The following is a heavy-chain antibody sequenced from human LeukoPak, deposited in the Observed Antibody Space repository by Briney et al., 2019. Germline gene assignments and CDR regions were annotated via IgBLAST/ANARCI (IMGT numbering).Heavy chain of an antibody. D-gene: IGHD3-3*01. CDR3: AREATRFYDFWSGSTLGYGMDV. CDR2: ISAYNGNT. CDR1: GYTFTSYG. J-gene: IGHJ6*02. Sequence: ASVKVSCKASGYTFTSYGISWVRQAPGQGLEWMGWISAYNGNTNYAQKLQGRVTMTTDTSTSTAYMELRSLRSDDTAVYYCAREATRFYDFWSGSTLGYGMDVWGQGTTVTVSS. V-gene: IGHV1-18*01.